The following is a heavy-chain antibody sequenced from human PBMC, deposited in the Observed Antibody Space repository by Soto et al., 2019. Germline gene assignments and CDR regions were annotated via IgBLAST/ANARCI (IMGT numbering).Heavy chain of an antibody. Sequence: PSETLSLTCTVSGGSISSYYWSWIRQPPGKGLEWIGYIYYGGSTNYNPSLKSRVTIPVDTSKNQFSLKLSSVTAADTAVYYCARRYGASFDYWGQGTLVTVSS. CDR2: IYYGGST. CDR1: GGSISSYY. D-gene: IGHD4-17*01. CDR3: ARRYGASFDY. V-gene: IGHV4-59*01. J-gene: IGHJ4*02.